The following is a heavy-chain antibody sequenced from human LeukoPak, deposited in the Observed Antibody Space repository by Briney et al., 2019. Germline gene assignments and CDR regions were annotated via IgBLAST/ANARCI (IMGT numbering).Heavy chain of an antibody. J-gene: IGHJ6*03. Sequence: GASVKVSCKASGYTFTSYAISWVRQAPGQGLEWMGGIIPIFGTANYAQKFQGRVTITADESTSTAYMELSSLRSEDTAVYYCARVTKQQLVPWAYYYYMDVWGKGTTVTISS. D-gene: IGHD6-13*01. CDR1: GYTFTSYA. CDR2: IIPIFGTA. V-gene: IGHV1-69*13. CDR3: ARVTKQQLVPWAYYYYMDV.